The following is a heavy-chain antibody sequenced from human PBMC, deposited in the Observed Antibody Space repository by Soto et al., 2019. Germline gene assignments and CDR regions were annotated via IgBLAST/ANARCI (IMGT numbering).Heavy chain of an antibody. CDR3: ARVGLGYTNSWGFHS. V-gene: IGHV4-61*08. CDR1: GGSVSSGGYS. CDR2: VYYSENT. Sequence: SETLSLTCTVSGGSVSSGGYSWNWIRQPPGKGLEWIGYVYYSENTKYNPSLKSRVTISVDTSKDQISLKLTSVTAADTAVYYCARVGLGYTNSWGFHSWGQGTMVTVYS. J-gene: IGHJ4*02. D-gene: IGHD6-6*01.